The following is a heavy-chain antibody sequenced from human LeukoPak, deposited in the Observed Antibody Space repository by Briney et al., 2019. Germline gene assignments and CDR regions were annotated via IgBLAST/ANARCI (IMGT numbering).Heavy chain of an antibody. CDR2: ISYDGSNK. J-gene: IGHJ6*02. CDR3: ARGSSTSLTSYGMDV. D-gene: IGHD2-2*01. Sequence: QAGGSLRLSCAASGFTFSSYAMHWVRQAPGKGLEWVAVISYDGSNKYYADSVKGRFTISRDNSKNTLYLQMNSLRAEDTAVYHCARGSSTSLTSYGMDVWGQGTTVTVSS. CDR1: GFTFSSYA. V-gene: IGHV3-30-3*01.